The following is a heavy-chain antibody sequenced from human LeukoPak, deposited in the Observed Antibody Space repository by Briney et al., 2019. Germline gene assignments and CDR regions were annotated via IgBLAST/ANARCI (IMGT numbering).Heavy chain of an antibody. Sequence: GGSLRLSCAASGFTFSSYSMNWVRQAPGKGLEWVSSISTTSSYIYYADSVKGRFTISRDNAKNSLYLQMNSLRAEDTAVYYCARAHNWKYGSFDFWGQGTLVTVSS. CDR3: ARAHNWKYGSFDF. J-gene: IGHJ4*02. CDR2: ISTTSSYI. V-gene: IGHV3-21*01. D-gene: IGHD1-7*01. CDR1: GFTFSSYS.